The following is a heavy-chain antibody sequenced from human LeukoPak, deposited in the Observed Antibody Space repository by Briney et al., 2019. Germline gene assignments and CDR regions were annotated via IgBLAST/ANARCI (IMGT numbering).Heavy chain of an antibody. D-gene: IGHD6-13*01. V-gene: IGHV4-59*01. Sequence: PSETLSLTCTVSGGSISSYYWSWIRQPPGKGLEWIGYIYYSGSTNYNPSLKSRVTISVDTSKNQFSLKLSSVTAADTAVYYCARDVELVGSSWYYYYMDVWGKGTTVTVSS. CDR3: ARDVELVGSSWYYYYMDV. CDR2: IYYSGST. J-gene: IGHJ6*03. CDR1: GGSISSYY.